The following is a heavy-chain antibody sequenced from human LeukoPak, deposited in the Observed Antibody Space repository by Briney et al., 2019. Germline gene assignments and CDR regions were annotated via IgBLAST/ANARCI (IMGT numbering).Heavy chain of an antibody. CDR2: ISGSGGGT. J-gene: IGHJ3*02. CDR1: GFTFSSYA. CDR3: AKGPILLWASDAFDI. Sequence: GGSLRLSCAASGFTFSSYAMSWVRQAPGKGLEWVSAISGSGGGTYYADSVKGRFTISRDNSKNTLYLQMNSLRAEDTAVYYCAKGPILLWASDAFDIWGQGTMVTVSS. V-gene: IGHV3-23*01. D-gene: IGHD3-10*01.